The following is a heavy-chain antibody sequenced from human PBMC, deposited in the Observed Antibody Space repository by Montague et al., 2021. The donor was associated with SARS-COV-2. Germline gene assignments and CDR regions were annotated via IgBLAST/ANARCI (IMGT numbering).Heavy chain of an antibody. CDR3: ARHLAQYQPLQFDP. CDR1: GYSFTSYW. D-gene: IGHD2-2*01. CDR2: IDPRDSFS. V-gene: IGHV5-10-1*01. J-gene: IGHJ5*02. Sequence: QSGAEVKKPGESLRISCKGSGYSFTSYWISWVRQLPGKGLEWVARIDPRDSFSSYSPSFQGHVTISADKSISTAYLQWSSLKASDTAIYFCARHLAQYQPLQFDPWGQGTLVTVSS.